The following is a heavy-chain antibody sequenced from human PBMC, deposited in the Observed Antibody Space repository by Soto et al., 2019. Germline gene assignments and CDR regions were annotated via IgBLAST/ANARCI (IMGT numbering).Heavy chain of an antibody. CDR3: ARQIYDSDTGPNFQYYFDS. Sequence: GESLKISCNGSGYSFAGYWITWVRQKPGKGLEWMGRIDPSDSQTYYSPSFRGHVTISVTKSITTVFLQWSSLRASDTAMYYCARQIYDSDTGPNFQYYFDSWGQGTPVTVSS. V-gene: IGHV5-10-1*01. D-gene: IGHD3-22*01. CDR2: IDPSDSQT. J-gene: IGHJ4*02. CDR1: GYSFAGYW.